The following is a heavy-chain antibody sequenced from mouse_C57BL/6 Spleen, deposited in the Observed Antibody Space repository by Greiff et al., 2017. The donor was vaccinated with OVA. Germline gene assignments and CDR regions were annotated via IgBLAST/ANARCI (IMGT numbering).Heavy chain of an antibody. CDR1: GFSLTSYG. CDR2: IWSGGST. Sequence: VKLMESGPGLVQPSQSLSITCTVSGFSLTSYGVHWVRQSPGKGLEWLGVIWSGGSTDYNAAFISRLSISKDNSKSQVFFKMNSLQADDTAIYYCARGSTGYFDYWGQGTTLTVSS. CDR3: ARGSTGYFDY. J-gene: IGHJ2*01. D-gene: IGHD4-1*01. V-gene: IGHV2-2*01.